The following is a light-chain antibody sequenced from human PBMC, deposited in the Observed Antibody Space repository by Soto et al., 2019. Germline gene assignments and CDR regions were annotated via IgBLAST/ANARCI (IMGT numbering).Light chain of an antibody. CDR3: QQSYSTPTYT. J-gene: IGKJ2*01. CDR1: QSISSW. Sequence: DFQMTQSPSTLSASVGDRVTITCRASQSISSWLAWYQQKPGKAPKLLIYKASSLESGVPSRFSGSGSGTEFTLTISSLQPDDFATYYCQQSYSTPTYTFGQGTKLEIK. V-gene: IGKV1-5*03. CDR2: KAS.